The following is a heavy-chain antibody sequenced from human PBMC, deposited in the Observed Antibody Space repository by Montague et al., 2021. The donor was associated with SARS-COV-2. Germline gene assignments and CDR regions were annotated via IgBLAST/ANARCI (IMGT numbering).Heavy chain of an antibody. CDR1: GFTFNRNS. J-gene: IGHJ4*02. D-gene: IGHD7-27*01. CDR3: ARGENPTGFLVDY. V-gene: IGHV3-30*04. Sequence: SLRLSCAASGFTFNRNSMHWVRQAPGKGLEWLALLSSYESLERYAESVSGRFTISRDNSKSTVFLQMNSLRPEDTAVYYCARGENPTGFLVDYWGQGTLVTVSS. CDR2: LSSYESLE.